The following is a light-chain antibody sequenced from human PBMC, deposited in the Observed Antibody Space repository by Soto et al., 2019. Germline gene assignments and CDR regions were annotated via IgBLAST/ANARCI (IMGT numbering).Light chain of an antibody. CDR2: KAS. CDR1: QSISNL. V-gene: IGKV1-5*03. Sequence: DIQMTQSPSTLSASVGDRVIITCRASQSISNLLAWYQQKPGRAPTLLIYKASTLESGVPSRFSGSGSGTEFSLTISSLQPDDFATYYCQQYKSYPLTFGQGTRLEIK. J-gene: IGKJ5*01. CDR3: QQYKSYPLT.